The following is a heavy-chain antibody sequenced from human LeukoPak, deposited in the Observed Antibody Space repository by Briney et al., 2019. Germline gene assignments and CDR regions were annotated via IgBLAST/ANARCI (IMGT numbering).Heavy chain of an antibody. D-gene: IGHD2-15*01. V-gene: IGHV4-34*01. Sequence: SETLSLTCAVYGEPFNGYYWNWIRESPGKGVEWIGEINHSGSTNYNPSLKSRVTISVDTSKNQFSLKLNSVTAADTAVYYCARVVSTPFDGRKTSLDSWGQGILVTVSS. CDR1: GEPFNGYY. J-gene: IGHJ4*02. CDR3: ARVVSTPFDGRKTSLDS. CDR2: INHSGST.